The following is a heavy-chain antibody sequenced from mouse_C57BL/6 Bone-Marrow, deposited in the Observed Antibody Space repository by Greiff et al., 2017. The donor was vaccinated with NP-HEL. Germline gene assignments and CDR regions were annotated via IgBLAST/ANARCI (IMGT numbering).Heavy chain of an antibody. CDR2: IHPNSGST. CDR1: GYTFTSYW. Sequence: QVQLQQPGAELVKPGASVKLSCKASGYTFTSYWMHWVKQRPGQGLEWIGMIHPNSGSTNYNEKFKSKATLTVDKSSSTAYMQLSSLTSEDSAVDYCASNYYGSRVSAYWGQGTLVTVSA. D-gene: IGHD1-1*01. V-gene: IGHV1-64*01. CDR3: ASNYYGSRVSAY. J-gene: IGHJ3*01.